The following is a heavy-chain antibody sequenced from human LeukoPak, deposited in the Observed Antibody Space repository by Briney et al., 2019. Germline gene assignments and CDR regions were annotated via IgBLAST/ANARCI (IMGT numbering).Heavy chain of an antibody. CDR3: ARGARDNKLLWFGELSYGMDV. CDR1: GYTFTSYG. V-gene: IGHV1-18*01. D-gene: IGHD3-10*01. Sequence: ASVKVSCKASGYTFTSYGISWVRQAPGQGLEWMGWISAYNGNTNYAQKFQGRVTITRDTSASTAYMELSSLRSEDTAVYYCARGARDNKLLWFGELSYGMDVWGQGTTVTVSS. CDR2: ISAYNGNT. J-gene: IGHJ6*02.